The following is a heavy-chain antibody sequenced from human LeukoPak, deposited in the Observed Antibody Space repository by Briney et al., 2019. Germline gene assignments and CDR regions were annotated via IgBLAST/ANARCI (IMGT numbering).Heavy chain of an antibody. V-gene: IGHV4-34*01. CDR2: INHSGST. CDR1: GGSFSDYY. J-gene: IGHJ4*01. CDR3: ARGEGARDGYNYAGPFYFDY. D-gene: IGHD5-24*01. Sequence: PSETLSLTCAVYGGSFSDYYWSWIRQPPGKGPEWIGKINHSGSTNYSPSLKSRVTISIDTSKNQFSLKLNSMTAADTAVYYCARGEGARDGYNYAGPFYFDYWGHGTLVTVSS.